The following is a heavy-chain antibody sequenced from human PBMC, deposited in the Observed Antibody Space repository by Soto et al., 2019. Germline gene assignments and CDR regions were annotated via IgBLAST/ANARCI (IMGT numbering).Heavy chain of an antibody. V-gene: IGHV3-21*01. D-gene: IGHD5-12*01. J-gene: IGHJ4*02. CDR2: ISSSTNYT. CDR1: GFTFSSYG. Sequence: SLRLSCAASGFTFSSYGMHWVRQAPGKGLEWVSSISSSTNYTYYADSVKGRFTISGDNARKSLCLQVNSLRAEDTAVYYCASGRRDGYNPFENWGQGTLVTVSS. CDR3: ASGRRDGYNPFEN.